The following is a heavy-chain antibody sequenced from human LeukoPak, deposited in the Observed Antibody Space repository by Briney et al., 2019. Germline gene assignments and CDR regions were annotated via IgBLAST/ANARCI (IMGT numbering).Heavy chain of an antibody. D-gene: IGHD2/OR15-2a*01. CDR2: ISWNSGSI. CDR3: AKDILVYYGMDV. Sequence: QPGRSLRLSCAASGFTFDDYAMHWVRQAPGKGLEWVSGISWNSGSIGYADSVKGRFTISRDNAKNSLYLQMNSLRAEDTALYYCAKDILVYYGMDVWGQGTMVTVSS. CDR1: GFTFDDYA. J-gene: IGHJ6*02. V-gene: IGHV3-9*01.